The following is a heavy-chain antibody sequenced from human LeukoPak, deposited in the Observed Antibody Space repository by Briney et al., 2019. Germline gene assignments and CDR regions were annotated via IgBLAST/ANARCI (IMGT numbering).Heavy chain of an antibody. CDR3: ASFGVIVGGRQTYDAYHV. D-gene: IGHD1-26*01. CDR1: GGSIRSSSYY. V-gene: IGHV4-39*01. Sequence: SETLSLTCTVSGGSIRSSSYYWGWVRQPPGKGMEWIGCMYYSGSTYYNPSLESRLTISMDVSKNQFSLKLTSVTAADTAVYYCASFGVIVGGRQTYDAYHVWGQGTMVTVSS. CDR2: MYYSGST. J-gene: IGHJ3*01.